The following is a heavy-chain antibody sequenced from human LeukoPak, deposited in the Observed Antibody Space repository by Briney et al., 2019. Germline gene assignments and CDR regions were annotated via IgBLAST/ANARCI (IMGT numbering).Heavy chain of an antibody. Sequence: PGGSLRLSCAASGFTFSSHSLNWVRQAPGKGLEWVSSISSTSDYIYYADSVKGRFTISRDNAKNSLYLQMNSLRAEDTAVYYCARDLGSGTGDAFDIWGQGTMVTVSS. CDR2: ISSTSDYI. CDR3: ARDLGSGTGDAFDI. D-gene: IGHD6-19*01. J-gene: IGHJ3*02. V-gene: IGHV3-21*01. CDR1: GFTFSSHS.